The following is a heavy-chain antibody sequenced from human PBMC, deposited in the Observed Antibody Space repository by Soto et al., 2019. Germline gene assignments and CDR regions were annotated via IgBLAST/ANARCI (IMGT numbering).Heavy chain of an antibody. CDR3: AKSLWEHCSGTSCYGGYYFDY. CDR1: GFTFSSYA. CDR2: ISGSGGST. Sequence: EVQLLESGGGLVQPGGSLRLSCAASGFTFSSYAMSWVRQAPGTGLEWVSDISGSGGSTYYADSVKGRFTISRDNSKNTLYLQMDSLRAEDTAVYYCAKSLWEHCSGTSCYGGYYFDYWGQGTLVAVCS. D-gene: IGHD2-2*01. J-gene: IGHJ4*02. V-gene: IGHV3-23*01.